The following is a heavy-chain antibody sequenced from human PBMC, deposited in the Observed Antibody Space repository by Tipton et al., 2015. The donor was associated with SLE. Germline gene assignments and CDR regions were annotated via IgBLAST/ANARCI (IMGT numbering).Heavy chain of an antibody. D-gene: IGHD3-10*01. Sequence: QLVQSGAEVKKPGASVKASCKASGYTFTGYYMHWVRQAPGQGLEWMGRINPNSGGTNYAQKFQGRVTMTRDTSISTAYMELSRLSPDDTAVYYCARVGAMFQGVSPPGYGGQGTLVTVSS. V-gene: IGHV1-2*06. CDR2: INPNSGGT. CDR3: ARVGAMFQGVSPPGY. J-gene: IGHJ4*02. CDR1: GYTFTGYY.